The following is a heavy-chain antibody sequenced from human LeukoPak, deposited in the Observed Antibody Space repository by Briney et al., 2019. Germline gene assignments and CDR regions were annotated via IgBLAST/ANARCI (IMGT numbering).Heavy chain of an antibody. V-gene: IGHV1-18*01. CDR1: GGTFSSYA. D-gene: IGHD3-22*01. CDR2: ISAYNGNT. Sequence: ASVKVSCKASGGTFSSYAISWVRQAPGQGLEWMGWISAYNGNTNYARKLQGRVTMTTDTSTSTAYMELRSLRSDDTAVYYCARATIVVVTHINSYGMDVWGQGTTVTASS. J-gene: IGHJ6*02. CDR3: ARATIVVVTHINSYGMDV.